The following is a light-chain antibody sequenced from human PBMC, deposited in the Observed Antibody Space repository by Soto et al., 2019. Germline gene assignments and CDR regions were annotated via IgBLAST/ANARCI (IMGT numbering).Light chain of an antibody. J-gene: IGLJ1*01. CDR2: DVD. CDR1: SSDVGGYTY. Sequence: QSALTQPASVSGSPGQSITISCTGTSSDVGGYTYVSWYQQYPGKAPKLMIYDVDTRPSGVSNRFSGSKSGNTASLTISGLRADDEAAYYCSSYTNSTTLVFGSGTKVTVL. V-gene: IGLV2-14*01. CDR3: SSYTNSTTLV.